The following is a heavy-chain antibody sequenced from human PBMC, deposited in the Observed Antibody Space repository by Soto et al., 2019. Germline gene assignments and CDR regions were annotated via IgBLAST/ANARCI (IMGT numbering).Heavy chain of an antibody. CDR1: GFTFSSYG. Sequence: VQLVESGGGVVQPGGSLRLSCAASGFTFSSYGMNWVRQAPGKGLEWVAAITNDGSNKYYADSVKGRVTISRDNSKNTLDLQMTRMEAQDTGVYYCAIHRQVLSHVVGIWGQGTLVTVSS. V-gene: IGHV3-30*03. J-gene: IGHJ4*02. CDR2: ITNDGSNK. CDR3: AIHRQVLSHVVGI. D-gene: IGHD1-1*01.